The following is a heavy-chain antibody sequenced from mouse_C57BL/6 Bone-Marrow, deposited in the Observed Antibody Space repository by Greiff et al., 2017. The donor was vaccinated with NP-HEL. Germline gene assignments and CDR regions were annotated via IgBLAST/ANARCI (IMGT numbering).Heavy chain of an antibody. CDR2: IDPETGGT. CDR3: TTIYYESSYDYARDY. D-gene: IGHD1-1*01. J-gene: IGHJ4*01. V-gene: IGHV1-15*01. Sequence: VQLQQSGAELVRPGASVTLSCKASGYTFTDYEMHWVKQTPVHGLEWIGAIDPETGGTAYNQKFKGKAILTADKSSSTAYMELRSLTSEDSAVFYCTTIYYESSYDYARDYWAQETSDTVSS. CDR1: GYTFTDYE.